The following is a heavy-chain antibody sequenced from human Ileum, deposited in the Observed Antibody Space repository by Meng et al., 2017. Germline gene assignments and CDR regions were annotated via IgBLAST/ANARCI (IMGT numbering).Heavy chain of an antibody. V-gene: IGHV4-4*07. CDR1: GASISNYY. CDR2: VHSIGNT. CDR3: AKGLGSDYDYNWFDS. J-gene: IGHJ5*01. D-gene: IGHD5-12*01. Sequence: QGQLQESGPRLVGPSETLSLTCTVSGASISNYYWNWIRQPAGKGLEWIGRVHSIGNTRYNPSLESRITMSIDTSENQFSLLLSSVTAADTAVYYCAKGLGSDYDYNWFDSWGQGTLVTVSS.